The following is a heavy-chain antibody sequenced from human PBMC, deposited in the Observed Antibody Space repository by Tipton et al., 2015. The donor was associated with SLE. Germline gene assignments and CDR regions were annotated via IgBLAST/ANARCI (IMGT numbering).Heavy chain of an antibody. V-gene: IGHV1-2*02. Sequence: QLVQSGAEVKKPGASVKVSCKASGYTFTGYYMHWVRQAPGQGLEWMGWINPNSGGTNYAQKLQGRVTMTTDTSTSTAYMELRSLRSDDTAVYYCARDSGSSPRRGDYWGQGTLVTVSS. CDR2: INPNSGGT. D-gene: IGHD6-6*01. CDR3: ARDSGSSPRRGDY. CDR1: GYTFTGYY. J-gene: IGHJ4*02.